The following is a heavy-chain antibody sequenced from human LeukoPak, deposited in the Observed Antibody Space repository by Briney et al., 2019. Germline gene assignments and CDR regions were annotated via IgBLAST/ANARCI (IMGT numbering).Heavy chain of an antibody. D-gene: IGHD3-10*01. CDR1: GYTFTGYY. V-gene: IGHV1-2*02. Sequence: ASVKVSCKASGYTFTGYYMHWVRQAPGQGLDWMGWINPNSGGTNYAQKFQGRVTMTRDTSISTAYMELSRLRSDDTAVYYCASRLWFGEFPSPWGQGTLVTVSS. CDR3: ASRLWFGEFPSP. CDR2: INPNSGGT. J-gene: IGHJ5*02.